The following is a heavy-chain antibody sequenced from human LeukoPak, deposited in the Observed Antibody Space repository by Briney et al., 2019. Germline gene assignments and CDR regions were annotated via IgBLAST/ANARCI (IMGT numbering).Heavy chain of an antibody. CDR2: IFPRDSDT. Sequence: GESLKISCKGSGYTFTSNWIGWVRQVPGKGLEWMGIIFPRDSDTEYSPSFQGQVTMSVDKSISTAYLQWSSLKASDTAIYYCARRDYGCQGAYFDHRGQGTLVTVPS. D-gene: IGHD4-17*01. CDR3: ARRDYGCQGAYFDH. J-gene: IGHJ4*02. CDR1: GYTFTSNW. V-gene: IGHV5-51*01.